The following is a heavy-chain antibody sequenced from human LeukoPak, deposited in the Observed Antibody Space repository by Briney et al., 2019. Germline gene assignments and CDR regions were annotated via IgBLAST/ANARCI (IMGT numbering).Heavy chain of an antibody. CDR1: GYSFTSYW. D-gene: IGHD3-10*01. V-gene: IGHV5-10-1*01. J-gene: IGHJ4*02. CDR2: IDPSGSYT. CDR3: ARSRESRGYYYGSGSYPVDY. Sequence: HGESLKISCKGSGYSFTSYWISWVRQMPGKGLEWMGRIDPSGSYTNYSPSFQGHVTISADKSISTAYLQWSSLKASDTAMYYCARSRESRGYYYGSGSYPVDYWGQGTLVTVSS.